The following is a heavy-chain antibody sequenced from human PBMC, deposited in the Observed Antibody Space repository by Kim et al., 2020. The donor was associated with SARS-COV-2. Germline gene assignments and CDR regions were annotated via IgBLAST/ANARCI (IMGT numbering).Heavy chain of an antibody. V-gene: IGHV1-24*01. CDR2: FDPEDGET. CDR3: ATASNYDILTGYSHPPDY. J-gene: IGHJ4*02. Sequence: ASVKVSCKVSGYTLTELSMHWVRQSPGKGLEWIGGFDPEDGETIYAQKFQGRVTMTEDTSTDTAYMELSRLRSEDTAVYYCATASNYDILTGYSHPPDYWGQGTLVAVSS. D-gene: IGHD3-9*01. CDR1: GYTLTELS.